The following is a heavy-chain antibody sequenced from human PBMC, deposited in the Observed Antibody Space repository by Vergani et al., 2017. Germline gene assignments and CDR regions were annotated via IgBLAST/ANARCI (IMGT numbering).Heavy chain of an antibody. D-gene: IGHD6-6*01. V-gene: IGHV3-13*01. CDR2: IGTAGDT. Sequence: EVQLVESGGGLVQPGGSLRLSCAASGFTFSTYDMHWVRQATGKGLEWVSAIGTAGDTYYPGSVKGRFTISRENAKNSVYLQMNCLRAGDTAVYYCARRDSSSPALDYWGQGTLVTVSS. J-gene: IGHJ4*02. CDR1: GFTFSTYD. CDR3: ARRDSSSPALDY.